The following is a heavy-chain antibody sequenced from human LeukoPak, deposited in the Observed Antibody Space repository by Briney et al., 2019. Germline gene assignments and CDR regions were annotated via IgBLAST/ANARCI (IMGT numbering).Heavy chain of an antibody. V-gene: IGHV1-69*02. Sequence: SVKVSCKASGGTFSSYTISWVRQAPGQGLEWMGRIIPILGVPNYAQKFQGRATITADKSTSTAYMELSSLRSEDTAVYYCARGLTGYYDFWSGYYLDYWGQGTLVTVSS. CDR3: ARGLTGYYDFWSGYYLDY. J-gene: IGHJ4*02. CDR2: IIPILGVP. D-gene: IGHD3-3*01. CDR1: GGTFSSYT.